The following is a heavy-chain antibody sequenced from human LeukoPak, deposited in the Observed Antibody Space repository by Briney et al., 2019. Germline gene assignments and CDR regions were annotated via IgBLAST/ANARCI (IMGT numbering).Heavy chain of an antibody. V-gene: IGHV4-38-2*01. J-gene: IGHJ4*02. CDR2: IYHSGST. CDR1: GYSISSGYY. Sequence: PSETLSLTCAVSGYSISSGYYWGWIRQPPGKGLEWIGSIYHSGSTYYNPSLKSRVTISVDTSKNQFSLKLSSVTAADTAVYYCYMVRGVARLTWFDYWGQGTLVTVS. CDR3: YMVRGVARLTWFDY. D-gene: IGHD3-10*01.